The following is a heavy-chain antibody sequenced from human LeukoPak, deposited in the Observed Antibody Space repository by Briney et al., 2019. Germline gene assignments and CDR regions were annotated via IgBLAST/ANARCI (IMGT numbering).Heavy chain of an antibody. J-gene: IGHJ4*02. CDR1: GGSISSSSCY. CDR2: IYYSGST. D-gene: IGHD2-21*02. Sequence: SETLSLTCTVSGGSISSSSCYWGWIRQPPGKGLEWIGSIYYSGSTYYNPSLKSRVTISVDTSKNQSSLKLSSVTAADTAVYYCESVVTATHFDYWGQGTLVTVSS. V-gene: IGHV4-39*01. CDR3: ESVVTATHFDY.